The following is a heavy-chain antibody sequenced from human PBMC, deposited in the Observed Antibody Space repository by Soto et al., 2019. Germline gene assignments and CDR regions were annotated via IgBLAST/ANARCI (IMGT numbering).Heavy chain of an antibody. J-gene: IGHJ6*02. CDR2: INPNSGGT. CDR3: ARGLMSLRFLEWLSPGGMDV. D-gene: IGHD3-3*01. CDR1: GYTFTGYY. V-gene: IGHV1-2*02. Sequence: GASVKVSCKASGYTFTGYYMHWVRQAPGQGLEWMGWINPNSGGTNYAQKFQGRVTMTRDTSISTAYMELSRLRSDDTAVYYCARGLMSLRFLEWLSPGGMDVWGQGTTVTVSS.